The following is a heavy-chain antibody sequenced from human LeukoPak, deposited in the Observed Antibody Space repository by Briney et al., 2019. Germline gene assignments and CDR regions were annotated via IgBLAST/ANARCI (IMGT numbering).Heavy chain of an antibody. CDR3: ATSQWLIPSY. V-gene: IGHV4-39*02. CDR1: SGSISSGSYF. Sequence: SETLSLTCTVSSGSISSGSYFWGWIRQPPGKGLEWIGNIFSNGRTYYNPSFRSRVNISLGTSKKNFSLNLTSVTAADTAVYYCATSQWLIPSYWGQGTLVTVSS. J-gene: IGHJ4*02. CDR2: IFSNGRT. D-gene: IGHD6-19*01.